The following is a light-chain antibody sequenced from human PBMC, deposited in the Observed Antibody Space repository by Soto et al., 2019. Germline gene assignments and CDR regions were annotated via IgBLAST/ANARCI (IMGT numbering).Light chain of an antibody. CDR3: QQYNDLPST. J-gene: IGKJ2*01. V-gene: IGKV1-33*01. Sequence: DIQMTQSPSSLSASVGDRVTITCQASQDITKYLNWYQQKAGKAPKLLIYDASNLKTGVPSRFSGSGSGTDFTFTNSSLQPEDIATYYCQQYNDLPSTFGQGTKLEIK. CDR1: QDITKY. CDR2: DAS.